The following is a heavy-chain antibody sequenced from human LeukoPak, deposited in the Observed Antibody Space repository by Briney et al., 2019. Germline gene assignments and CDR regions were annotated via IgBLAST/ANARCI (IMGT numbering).Heavy chain of an antibody. V-gene: IGHV3-9*01. CDR1: GFIFDDYA. Sequence: GRSLRLSCAAPGFIFDDYAMHWVRQAPGKGLEWVSGISWNSGTIGYADSVKGRFTISRDNAKNSLYLQMNSLRAEDTALYYCAKDAGGYYYYYMGVCGKGTTVTISS. CDR3: AKDAGGYYYYYMGV. CDR2: ISWNSGTI. J-gene: IGHJ6*03.